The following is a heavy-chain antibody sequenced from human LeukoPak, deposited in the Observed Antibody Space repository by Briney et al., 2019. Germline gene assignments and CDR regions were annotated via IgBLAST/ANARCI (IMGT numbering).Heavy chain of an antibody. D-gene: IGHD6-19*01. CDR2: ISASGGST. J-gene: IGHJ5*02. Sequence: GGSLRLSCAASGFIFNKYAMSWVRQAPGKGLEWVSSISASGGSTYYADSVKGRFTISRDNSKNTLYLQMNSLRAEDTAVYYCAKDGSEQWLGLNWFDPWGQGTLVTVSS. CDR3: AKDGSEQWLGLNWFDP. V-gene: IGHV3-23*01. CDR1: GFIFNKYA.